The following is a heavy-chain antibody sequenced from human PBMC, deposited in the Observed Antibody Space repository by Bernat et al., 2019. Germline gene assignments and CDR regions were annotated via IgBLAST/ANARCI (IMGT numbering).Heavy chain of an antibody. V-gene: IGHV4-39*01. J-gene: IGHJ2*01. CDR3: ARLLTVDRDPHRAL. CDR2: IYYSGST. Sequence: QLQLQESGPGLVKPSETLSLTCTVSGGSISSSSYYWGWIRQPPGKGLEWIGSIYYSGSTYYNPSLKSRVTISVDTSKNQFSLKLSSVTAADTAVYYWARLLTVDRDPHRALWGRGTLVTVSS. CDR1: GGSISSSSYY. D-gene: IGHD7-27*01.